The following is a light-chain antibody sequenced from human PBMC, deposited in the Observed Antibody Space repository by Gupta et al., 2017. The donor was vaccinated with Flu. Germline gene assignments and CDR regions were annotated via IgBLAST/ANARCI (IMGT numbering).Light chain of an antibody. CDR3: HHYGTSPYT. CDR2: GTS. CDR1: ESVNRNH. J-gene: IGKJ2*01. Sequence: ECGTPSCRAGESVNRNHLAWYQQKPGQAPRLLMYGTSNRAPGIPDRFSGGGSGTDFTLSINRLEPEDSAVFYCHHYGTSPYTFGQGTKLEIK. V-gene: IGKV3-20*01.